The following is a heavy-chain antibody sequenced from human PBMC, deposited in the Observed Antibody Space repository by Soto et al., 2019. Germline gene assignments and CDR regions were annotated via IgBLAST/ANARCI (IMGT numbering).Heavy chain of an antibody. CDR1: GFTFSSYW. CDR3: ARIPKQWLVRGYYYMDV. Sequence: GGSLRLSCAASGFTFSSYWMSWVRQAPGKGLEWVANIKQDGSEKYYVDSVKGRFTISRDNAKNSLYLQMNSLRAEDTAVYYCARIPKQWLVRGYYYMDVGGKGTTVTVPS. J-gene: IGHJ6*03. D-gene: IGHD6-19*01. CDR2: IKQDGSEK. V-gene: IGHV3-7*01.